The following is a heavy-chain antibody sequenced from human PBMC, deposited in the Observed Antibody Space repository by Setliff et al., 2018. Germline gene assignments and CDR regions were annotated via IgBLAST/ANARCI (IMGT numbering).Heavy chain of an antibody. J-gene: IGHJ6*03. V-gene: IGHV4-39*07. CDR2: IYYSGST. Sequence: ASETLSLTCTVSGGSISSSSYYWGWIRQPPGKGLEWIGSIYYSGSTYYNPSLKGRATLSIDASKKQFSLKLTSVTAADTAVYYCARMSGFLYMDVWGKGTTVTVSS. CDR1: GGSISSSSYY. CDR3: ARMSGFLYMDV. D-gene: IGHD3-3*01.